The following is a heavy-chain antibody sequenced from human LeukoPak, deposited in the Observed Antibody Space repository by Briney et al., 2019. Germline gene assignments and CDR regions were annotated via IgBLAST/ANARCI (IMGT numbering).Heavy chain of an antibody. CDR3: ARGSPFYDSSGYSDDAFDI. Sequence: SETLSLTCAVSGGSFSGYYWTWIRQPPGKGLEWIGEINHSGSANYNPSLMSRVTISLDTSKNHFSLNLSSVTAADTAVYYCARGSPFYDSSGYSDDAFDIWGQGTMVTVSS. CDR1: GGSFSGYY. D-gene: IGHD3-22*01. J-gene: IGHJ3*02. V-gene: IGHV4-34*01. CDR2: INHSGSA.